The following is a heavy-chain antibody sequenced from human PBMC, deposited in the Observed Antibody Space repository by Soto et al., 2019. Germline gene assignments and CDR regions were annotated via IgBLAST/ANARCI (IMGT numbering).Heavy chain of an antibody. Sequence: QVQLQESGPGLVKPSETLSLTCTVSGGSISSYYWSWIRQPAGKGLEWIGRIYTSGSTNYNPALQGRVTMSVDTSKNQFSLKLSSVTAADTAVYYCASLSHSRHDAFDIWGQGTLVTVSS. D-gene: IGHD6-13*01. CDR1: GGSISSYY. CDR2: IYTSGST. J-gene: IGHJ3*02. V-gene: IGHV4-4*07. CDR3: ASLSHSRHDAFDI.